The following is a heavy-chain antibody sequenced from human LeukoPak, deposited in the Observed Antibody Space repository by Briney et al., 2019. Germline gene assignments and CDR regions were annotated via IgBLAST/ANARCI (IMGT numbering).Heavy chain of an antibody. CDR1: GFTFSSYT. CDR2: ISYDGSNK. Sequence: GRSLRLSCAASGFTFSSYTMHWVRQAPGKGLEWVAVISYDGSNKYYADSVKGRFTISRDNSKNTLDLQMNSLRAEDTAVYYCARDVGVTTVTTGGYWGQGTLVTVSS. CDR3: ARDVGVTTVTTGGY. D-gene: IGHD4-17*01. J-gene: IGHJ4*02. V-gene: IGHV3-30-3*01.